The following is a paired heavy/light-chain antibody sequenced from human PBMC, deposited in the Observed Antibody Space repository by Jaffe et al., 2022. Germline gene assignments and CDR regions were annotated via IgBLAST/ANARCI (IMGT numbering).Heavy chain of an antibody. D-gene: IGHD3-10*01. Sequence: QVQLVQSGAEVKKPGASVKVSCKASGYTFTSYYMHWVRQAPGQGLEWMGIINPSGGSTSYAQKFQGRVTMTRDTSTSTVYMELSSLRSEDTAVYYCARVPPRRSGSYYKAQYYFDYWGQGTLVTVSS. CDR3: ARVPPRRSGSYYKAQYYFDY. J-gene: IGHJ4*02. V-gene: IGHV1-46*01. CDR2: INPSGGST. CDR1: GYTFTSYY.
Light chain of an antibody. CDR1: QSVSSN. CDR2: GAS. CDR3: QQYNNWPQT. Sequence: EIVMTQSPATLSVSPGERATLSCRASQSVSSNLAWYQQKPGQAPRLLIYGASTRATGIPARFSGSGSGTEFTLTISSLQSEDFAVYYCQQYNNWPQTFGQGTKLEIK. V-gene: IGKV3-15*01. J-gene: IGKJ2*01.